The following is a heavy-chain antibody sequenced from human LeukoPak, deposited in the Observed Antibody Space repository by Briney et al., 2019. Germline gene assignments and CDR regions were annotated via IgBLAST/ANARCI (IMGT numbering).Heavy chain of an antibody. J-gene: IGHJ4*02. Sequence: GSLRLSCAASGFTFSSYWVYWVRQAPGKGLVWVSGINSDGTSTNYADSVKGRFTISRDNAKNALYLQMNSLRAEDTAVYYCARGPWGISGFDYWGQGTLVTVSS. V-gene: IGHV3-74*01. D-gene: IGHD3-10*01. CDR2: INSDGTST. CDR1: GFTFSSYW. CDR3: ARGPWGISGFDY.